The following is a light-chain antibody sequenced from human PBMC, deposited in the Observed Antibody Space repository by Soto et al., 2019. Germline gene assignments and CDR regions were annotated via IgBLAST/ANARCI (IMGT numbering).Light chain of an antibody. Sequence: QSALTQPRSVSGSPGQSVTISCTGTSSDVGGYNYVSWYQQHPGKAPKLMIYDVSERPSGVPDRFSGSKSGNTASLTISGLRAEDEADYYGCSFAGSYTFGAFGGGTKLTVL. CDR3: CSFAGSYTFGA. CDR2: DVS. V-gene: IGLV2-11*01. CDR1: SSDVGGYNY. J-gene: IGLJ2*01.